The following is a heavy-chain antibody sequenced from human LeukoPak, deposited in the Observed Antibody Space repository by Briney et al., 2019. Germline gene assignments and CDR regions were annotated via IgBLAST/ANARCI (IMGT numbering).Heavy chain of an antibody. D-gene: IGHD6-13*01. CDR2: IYYSGST. Sequence: PSETLSLTCTVSGGSISSYYWSWIRQPPGKGLEWIGCIYYSGSTNYNPSLKSRVTISVDTSKNQFSLKLSSVTAADTAVYYCAREPWGIAAAGKGIYYYYGMDVWGQGTTVTVSS. V-gene: IGHV4-59*01. J-gene: IGHJ6*02. CDR3: AREPWGIAAAGKGIYYYYGMDV. CDR1: GGSISSYY.